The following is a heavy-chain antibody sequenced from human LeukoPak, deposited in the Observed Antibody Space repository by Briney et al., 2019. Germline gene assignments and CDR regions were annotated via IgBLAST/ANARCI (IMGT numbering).Heavy chain of an antibody. CDR3: ARDTWYGGSSYYFDY. V-gene: IGHV1-3*01. CDR1: GYTFTSYA. D-gene: IGHD1-26*01. Sequence: ASVTVSCKASGYTFTSYAMHWVRQAPGQRLEWMGWTNAGNGNTKYSQKFQGRVTITRDTSASTAYMELSSLRSEDTAVYYCARDTWYGGSSYYFDYWGQGTLVTVSS. CDR2: TNAGNGNT. J-gene: IGHJ4*02.